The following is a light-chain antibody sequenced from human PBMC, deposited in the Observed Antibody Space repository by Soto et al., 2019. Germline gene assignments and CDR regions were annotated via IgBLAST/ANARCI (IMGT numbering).Light chain of an antibody. CDR3: QVLDGSSSHVI. CDR2: DDS. Sequence: SYELTQPPSVSVAPGQTATITCGGNNIGSKTVQWYQQRPGQAPVLLASDDSDRPSGIPERFSGANSGITATLTISRVAAGDDADYYCQVLDGSSSHVIFGVGTKLTVL. V-gene: IGLV3-21*02. CDR1: NIGSKT. J-gene: IGLJ2*01.